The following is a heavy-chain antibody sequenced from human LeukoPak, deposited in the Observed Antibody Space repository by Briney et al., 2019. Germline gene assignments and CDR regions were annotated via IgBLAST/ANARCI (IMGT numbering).Heavy chain of an antibody. D-gene: IGHD3-10*01. J-gene: IGHJ6*03. V-gene: IGHV3-43D*03. Sequence: PGGSLRLSCAASGFTFDDYAMHWVRQAPGKGLEWVSLISWDGGSTFYADSVKGRFTISRDNSKNSLYLQMSSLRAEDTALYYCAKDFGDYYSYYMDVWGKGTTVTVSS. CDR3: AKDFGDYYSYYMDV. CDR2: ISWDGGST. CDR1: GFTFDDYA.